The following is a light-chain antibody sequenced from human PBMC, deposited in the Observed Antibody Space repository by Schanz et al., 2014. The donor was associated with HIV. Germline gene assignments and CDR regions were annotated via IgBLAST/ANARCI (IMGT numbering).Light chain of an antibody. Sequence: QSALTQPASVSGSPGQSITVSCTGTSSDVGSYIYVSWYQQHPGKAPKLMIYDVSNRPSGVSNRFSGSKSGNTASLTISGHQAEDEAVYYCSSYTSSSPLVFGGGTKLTV. J-gene: IGLJ2*01. CDR1: SSDVGSYIY. CDR3: SSYTSSSPLV. CDR2: DVS. V-gene: IGLV2-14*03.